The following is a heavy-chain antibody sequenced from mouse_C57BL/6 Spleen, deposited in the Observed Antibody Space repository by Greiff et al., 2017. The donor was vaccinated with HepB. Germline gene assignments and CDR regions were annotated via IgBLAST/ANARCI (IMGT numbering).Heavy chain of an antibody. V-gene: IGHV1-80*01. J-gene: IGHJ1*03. D-gene: IGHD1-1*01. CDR3: ARHWYGSSYDWYVDV. Sequence: QVTLKVSGAELVKPGASVKISCKASGYAFSSYWMNWVKQRPGKGLEWIGQIYPGDGDTNYNGKFKGKATLTADKSSSTAYMQLSSLTSEDSAVYFCARHWYGSSYDWYVDVWGTGTTVTVSS. CDR2: IYPGDGDT. CDR1: GYAFSSYW.